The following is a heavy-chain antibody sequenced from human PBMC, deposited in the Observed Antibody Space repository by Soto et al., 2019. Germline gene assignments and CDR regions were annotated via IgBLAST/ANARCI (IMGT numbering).Heavy chain of an antibody. CDR3: ARVHSGWSPLDY. CDR2: ISYGGSNK. D-gene: IGHD6-19*01. Sequence: QVQLVESGGGVVQPGRSLRLSCAASGFTFSSYAMHWVRQAPGKGVEWVAVISYGGSNKYYADSVKGRFTISRDNSKNTRYLQMNSRRAEDTAVYYCARVHSGWSPLDYWGQGTLVTVSS. J-gene: IGHJ4*02. V-gene: IGHV3-30-3*01. CDR1: GFTFSSYA.